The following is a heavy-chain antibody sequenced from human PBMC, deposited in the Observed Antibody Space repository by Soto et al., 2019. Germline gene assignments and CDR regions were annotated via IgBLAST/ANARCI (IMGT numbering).Heavy chain of an antibody. D-gene: IGHD2-15*01. V-gene: IGHV5-51*01. CDR2: IYPGDSDT. Sequence: GESLKISCKGSGYSFTSYWIGWVRQMPGKGLEWMGIIYPGDSDTRYSPSFQGQVTISADKSISTAYLQWSSLKASDTAMYYWARLGYCSGGSCRNPDTHYYYCGMDVWGQGTMVTVSS. CDR1: GYSFTSYW. CDR3: ARLGYCSGGSCRNPDTHYYYCGMDV. J-gene: IGHJ6*02.